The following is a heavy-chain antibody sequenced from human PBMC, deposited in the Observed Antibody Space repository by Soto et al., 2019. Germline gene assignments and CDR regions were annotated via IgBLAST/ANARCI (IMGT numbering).Heavy chain of an antibody. Sequence: PSETLSLTCTVSGGSISSGGYYWSWIRQHPWKGLEWIGYIYYSGSTYYNPSLKSRVTISVDTSKNQFSLKLSSVTAADTAVYYCARARGFGELLFFWFDPWGQGXLVTVYS. CDR1: GGSISSGGYY. CDR3: ARARGFGELLFFWFDP. V-gene: IGHV4-31*03. CDR2: IYYSGST. J-gene: IGHJ5*02. D-gene: IGHD3-10*01.